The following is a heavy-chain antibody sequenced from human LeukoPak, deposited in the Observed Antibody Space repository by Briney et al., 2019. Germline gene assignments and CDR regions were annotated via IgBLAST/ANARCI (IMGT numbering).Heavy chain of an antibody. CDR2: IYYSGST. CDR3: ARAPDCSGGSCYPYYYYYYMDV. D-gene: IGHD2-15*01. CDR1: GGSIGSYY. V-gene: IGHV4-59*01. J-gene: IGHJ6*03. Sequence: SETLSLTCTVSGGSIGSYYWSWIRQPPGKGLEWIGYIYYSGSTNYNPSLKSRVTISVDTSKNQFSLKLSSVTAADTAVYYCARAPDCSGGSCYPYYYYYYMDVWGKGTTVTVSS.